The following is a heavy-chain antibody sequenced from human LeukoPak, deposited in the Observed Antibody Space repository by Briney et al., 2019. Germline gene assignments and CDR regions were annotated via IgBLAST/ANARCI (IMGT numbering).Heavy chain of an antibody. CDR3: AKDDGTYYYDSSGSKFDY. D-gene: IGHD3-22*01. J-gene: IGHJ4*02. V-gene: IGHV3-30*18. CDR2: VSSDGSKK. CDR1: GFTFSSYG. Sequence: GSLRLSCAASGFTFSSYGMHWVRQAPGKGLEWVAIVSSDGSKKYYVDSVKGRFTISRDNSKNTLYLQMNSLRAEDTAVYYCAKDDGTYYYDSSGSKFDYWGQGTLVTVSS.